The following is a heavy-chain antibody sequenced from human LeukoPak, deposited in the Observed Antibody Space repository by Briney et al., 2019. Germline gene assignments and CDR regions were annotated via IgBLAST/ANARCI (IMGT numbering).Heavy chain of an antibody. D-gene: IGHD6-13*01. CDR1: GGSFSGYY. Sequence: SETLSLTCAVYGGSFSGYYWSWIRQPPGKGLEWIGEINHSGSTNYNPSLKSRVTISVDTSKNQFSLKLSSVTAADTAVYYCAREGSSSWSVGYWGQGTLVTVSS. CDR2: INHSGST. CDR3: AREGSSSWSVGY. V-gene: IGHV4-34*01. J-gene: IGHJ4*02.